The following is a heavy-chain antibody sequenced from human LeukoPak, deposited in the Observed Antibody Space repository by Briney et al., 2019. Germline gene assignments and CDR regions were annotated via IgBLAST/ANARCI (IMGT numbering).Heavy chain of an antibody. CDR2: IYYSGST. Sequence: PSETLSLTCTVSGGSISSGGYYWSWIRQHPGKGLEWIGYIYYSGSTYYNPSLKSRVTISVDTSKNQFSLKLISVTAADTAVYYCARGDFVLRFLEWSPDNGMDVWGQGTTVTVSS. J-gene: IGHJ6*02. CDR3: ARGDFVLRFLEWSPDNGMDV. D-gene: IGHD3-3*01. V-gene: IGHV4-31*03. CDR1: GGSISSGGYY.